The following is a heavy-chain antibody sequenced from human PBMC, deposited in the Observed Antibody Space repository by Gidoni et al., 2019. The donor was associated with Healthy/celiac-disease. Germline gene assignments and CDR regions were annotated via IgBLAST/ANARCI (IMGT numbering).Heavy chain of an antibody. D-gene: IGHD3-10*01. Sequence: QVQLVESGGGLVKPGGSLRLSCAASGFTFSDYYMCWIRQAPGKGLEWVSYISSSSSYTNYADSVKGRFTISRDNAKNSLYLQMNSLRAEDTAVYYCASSRPVGFGELLDYWGQGTLVTVSS. J-gene: IGHJ4*02. CDR1: GFTFSDYY. CDR2: ISSSSSYT. CDR3: ASSRPVGFGELLDY. V-gene: IGHV3-11*06.